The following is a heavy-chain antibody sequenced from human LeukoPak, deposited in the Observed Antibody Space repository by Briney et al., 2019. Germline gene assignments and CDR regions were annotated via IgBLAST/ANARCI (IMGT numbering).Heavy chain of an antibody. V-gene: IGHV1-2*02. J-gene: IGHJ4*02. CDR2: INPNSGGT. CDR3: ARARYSYGYPFDY. CDR1: GYTFTGYY. D-gene: IGHD5-18*01. Sequence: ASVKVSCKASGYTFTGYYMHWVRQALGQGLEWMGWINPNSGGTNYAQKFQGRVTMTRDTSISTAYMELSRLRSDDTAVYYCARARYSYGYPFDYWGQGTLVTVSS.